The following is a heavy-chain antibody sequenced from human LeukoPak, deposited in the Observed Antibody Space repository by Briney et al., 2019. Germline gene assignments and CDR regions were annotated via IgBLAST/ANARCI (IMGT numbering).Heavy chain of an antibody. CDR1: GYTFTSYD. Sequence: ASVKVSCKASGYTFTSYDINWVRQATGQGLGWMGWINPNSGGTNYAQKFQGRVTMTRDTSISTAYMELSRLRSDDTAVYYCATRIQLWFYWGQGTLVTVSS. CDR3: ATRIQLWFY. V-gene: IGHV1-2*02. CDR2: INPNSGGT. J-gene: IGHJ4*02. D-gene: IGHD5-18*01.